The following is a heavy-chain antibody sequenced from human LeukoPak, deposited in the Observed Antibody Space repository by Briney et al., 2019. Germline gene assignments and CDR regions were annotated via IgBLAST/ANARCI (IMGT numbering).Heavy chain of an antibody. CDR2: IYYSGST. CDR1: GGSISSGDYY. CDR3: ARASGGSGSYYPFDY. J-gene: IGHJ4*02. Sequence: SETLSLTCTVSGGSISSGDYYWSWIRQPPGKGLEWIGYIYYSGSTYYNPSLKSRVTISVDTSKNQFSLKLSSVTAVDTAVYYCARASGGSGSYYPFDYWGQGTLVTVSS. D-gene: IGHD1-26*01. V-gene: IGHV4-30-4*08.